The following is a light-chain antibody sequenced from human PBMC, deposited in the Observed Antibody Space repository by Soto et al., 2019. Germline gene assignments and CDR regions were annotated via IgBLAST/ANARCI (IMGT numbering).Light chain of an antibody. V-gene: IGLV2-14*01. Sequence: QSVLAQPASVSGSPGQSIAISCTGSSSDIAIYNYVSWFQQHPGKAPKLIIYEVSNRPSGISNRFSGSKSGNTASLTISGLQAEDEADYYCISYAGTSTRFVFGTGTKATVL. CDR2: EVS. CDR3: ISYAGTSTRFV. CDR1: SSDIAIYNY. J-gene: IGLJ1*01.